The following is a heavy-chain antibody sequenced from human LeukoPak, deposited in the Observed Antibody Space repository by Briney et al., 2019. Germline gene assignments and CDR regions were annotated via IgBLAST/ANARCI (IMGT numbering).Heavy chain of an antibody. J-gene: IGHJ5*02. CDR2: IYYSGST. CDR1: GGSISSSSYY. V-gene: IGHV4-39*02. Sequence: SETLSLTCTVSGGSISSSSYYWGWIRQPPGKGLEWIGSIYYSGSTYYNPSLKSRVTISVDTSKNQFSLKLSSVTAADTAVYYCAREVPTTVTTANWFDPWGQGTLVTVSS. CDR3: AREVPTTVTTANWFDP. D-gene: IGHD4-11*01.